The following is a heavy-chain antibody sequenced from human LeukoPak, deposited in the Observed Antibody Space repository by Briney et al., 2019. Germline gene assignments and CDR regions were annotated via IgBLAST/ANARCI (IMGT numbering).Heavy chain of an antibody. J-gene: IGHJ3*02. CDR1: GFTFSSYG. CDR3: AKRAYYYGSGSYYKDAFDI. Sequence: PGGSPRLSCAASGFTFSSYGMHWVRQAPGKGLEWVAVISYDGSNKYYADSVKGRFTISRDNSKNTLYLQRNSLRAEDTAVYYCAKRAYYYGSGSYYKDAFDIWGQGTMVTVSS. D-gene: IGHD3-10*01. V-gene: IGHV3-30*18. CDR2: ISYDGSNK.